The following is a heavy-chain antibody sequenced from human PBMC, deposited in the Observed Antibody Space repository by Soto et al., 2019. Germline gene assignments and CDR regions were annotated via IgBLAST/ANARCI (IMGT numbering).Heavy chain of an antibody. J-gene: IGHJ4*02. CDR2: ISYDGSNK. V-gene: IGHV3-30*18. D-gene: IGHD1-26*01. CDR3: AKDLRGYSGSH. CDR1: GFTFSSYG. Sequence: QVQLVESGGGVVQPGRSLRLSYAASGFTFSSYGMHWVRQAPGKGLEWVAVISYDGSNKYYADSVKGRFTISRDNSKNTLYLQMNSLRAEDTAVYYCAKDLRGYSGSHWGQGTLVTVSS.